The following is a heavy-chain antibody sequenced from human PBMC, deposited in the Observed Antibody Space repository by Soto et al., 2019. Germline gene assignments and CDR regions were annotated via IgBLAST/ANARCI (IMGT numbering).Heavy chain of an antibody. CDR1: GFSFDEYA. J-gene: IGHJ6*03. CDR2: VSWNSGTM. Sequence: EVQLVESGGGLVQPGRSLRLSCAASGFSFDEYAMHWVRQAPGKGLEWVSGVSWNSGTMGYGDSVRGRFAISRDNAKNSLYLQMNSLTTEDTALYYCAKGFCSSTSCLTYSYMDVWGKGTTVTVSS. V-gene: IGHV3-9*01. CDR3: AKGFCSSTSCLTYSYMDV. D-gene: IGHD2-2*01.